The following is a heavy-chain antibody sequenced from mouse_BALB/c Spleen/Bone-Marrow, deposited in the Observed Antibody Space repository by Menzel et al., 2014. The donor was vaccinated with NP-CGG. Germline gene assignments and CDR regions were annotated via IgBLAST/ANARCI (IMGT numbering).Heavy chain of an antibody. J-gene: IGHJ3*01. CDR2: IYPGSGST. CDR1: GYTFTSYW. V-gene: IGHV1S22*01. CDR3: TRSFPY. Sequence: LQQSGSELVRPGASVQLSCKASGYTFTSYWMRWVKQRPGQGLEWIGNIYPGSGSTNYDEKFKSKATLTVDTSSSIAYMQLSSLTSEDSAVYYCTRSFPYWGQGTLVTVSA.